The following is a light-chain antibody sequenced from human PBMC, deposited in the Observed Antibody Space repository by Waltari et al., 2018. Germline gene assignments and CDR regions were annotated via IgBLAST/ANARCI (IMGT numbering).Light chain of an antibody. CDR3: CSFAGGSTYV. Sequence: QSALTQPASVSGSPGQSITISCTGTSSDVGCYNLVSWYQQHSGKAPKLMIYEVSKWPSGVSNRFSGSKSGKTASLTISGLQTEDEAEYYCCSFAGGSTYVFGTGTKVNVL. CDR2: EVS. J-gene: IGLJ1*01. V-gene: IGLV2-23*02. CDR1: SSDVGCYNL.